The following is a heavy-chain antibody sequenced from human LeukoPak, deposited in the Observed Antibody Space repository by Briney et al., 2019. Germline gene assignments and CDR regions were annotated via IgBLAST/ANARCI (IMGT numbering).Heavy chain of an antibody. CDR1: GGSISSYY. J-gene: IGHJ6*02. CDR3: ARAEPGGVYYYYYGMDV. V-gene: IGHV4-59*01. CDR2: IYYSGST. Sequence: PSETLSLTCTVSGGSISSYYWSWIRQPPGKGLEWIGYIYYSGSTNYNPSLKSRVTISVDTSKDQFSLKLSSVTAADTAVYYCARAEPGGVYYYYYGMDVWGQGTTVTVSS. D-gene: IGHD1-26*01.